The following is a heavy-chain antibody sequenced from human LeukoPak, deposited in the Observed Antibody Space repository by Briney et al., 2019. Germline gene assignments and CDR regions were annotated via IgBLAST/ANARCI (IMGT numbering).Heavy chain of an antibody. D-gene: IGHD1/OR15-1a*01. V-gene: IGHV3-30*04. CDR3: ASEWEQREFDY. J-gene: IGHJ4*02. Sequence: GGSLRLSCAASGFTFSTYSMHWLRQAPGKGLEWVAFVSSDGSYQHYADSVKGRFTISRDNSRNALYLQMNSLRHDDTAVYYCASEWEQREFDYWGLGTLVTVSS. CDR1: GFTFSTYS. CDR2: VSSDGSYQ.